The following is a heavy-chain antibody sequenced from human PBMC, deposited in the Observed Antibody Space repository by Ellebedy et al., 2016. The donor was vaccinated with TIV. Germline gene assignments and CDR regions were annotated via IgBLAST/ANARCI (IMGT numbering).Heavy chain of an antibody. D-gene: IGHD3-22*01. V-gene: IGHV3-23*05. CDR1: GFTFSSYA. CDR2: IDKSGYST. J-gene: IGHJ4*02. CDR3: VKGGYDRSGYYAPPVEC. Sequence: GESLKISCVASGFTFSSYAMSWVRQAPGKGLEWVSAIDKSGYSTYYADSVKGRFTISRDNSKNTLYLQMNSLRVEDTAVYYCVKGGYDRSGYYAPPVECWGQGTLVTVSS.